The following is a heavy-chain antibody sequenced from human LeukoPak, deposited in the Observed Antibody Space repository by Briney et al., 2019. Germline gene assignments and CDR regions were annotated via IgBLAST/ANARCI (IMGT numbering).Heavy chain of an antibody. Sequence: TASGTLSLTCTVSGGSISSYYWSWIRQPPGKGLEWIGYIYYSGSTNYNPSLKSRVTISVDTSKNQFSLKLSSVTAADTAVYYCARDRDTMIGDAFDIWGQGTMVTVSS. CDR2: IYYSGST. D-gene: IGHD3-22*01. J-gene: IGHJ3*02. V-gene: IGHV4-59*01. CDR1: GGSISSYY. CDR3: ARDRDTMIGDAFDI.